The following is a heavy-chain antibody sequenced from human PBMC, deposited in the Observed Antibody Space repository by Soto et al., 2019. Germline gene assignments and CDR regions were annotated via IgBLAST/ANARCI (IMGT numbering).Heavy chain of an antibody. CDR1: GFTFSSYS. CDR2: IRSDSSYI. J-gene: IGHJ6*02. V-gene: IGHV3-21*01. Sequence: GGSLRLSCAASGFTFSSYSMNWVRQAPGKGLEWVSSIRSDSSYIYYADSVKGRFTVSRDNAKNSLYLQMNSLRAEDTAVYYCGRKGYGDYGGMDVWGQGTRSPSP. CDR3: GRKGYGDYGGMDV. D-gene: IGHD4-17*01.